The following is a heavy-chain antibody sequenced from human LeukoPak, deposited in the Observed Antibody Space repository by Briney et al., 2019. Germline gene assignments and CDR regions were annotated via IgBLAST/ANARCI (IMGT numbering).Heavy chain of an antibody. CDR2: IIPIFGTA. Sequence: ASVKVSCKASGGTFSSYAISWVRQAPGQGLEWMGGIIPIFGTANYAQKFQGRVTITADESTSTAYTELSSLRSEDTAVYYCAKGPEWSPYYYYGMDVWGQGTTVTVSS. CDR3: AKGPEWSPYYYYGMDV. V-gene: IGHV1-69*13. CDR1: GGTFSSYA. J-gene: IGHJ6*02. D-gene: IGHD3-3*01.